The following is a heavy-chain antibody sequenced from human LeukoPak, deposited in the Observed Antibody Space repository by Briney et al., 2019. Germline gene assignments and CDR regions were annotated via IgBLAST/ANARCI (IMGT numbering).Heavy chain of an antibody. CDR2: IIPIFGTA. V-gene: IGHV1-69*05. CDR3: ARGPKGYSYGYEYYFDY. J-gene: IGHJ4*02. D-gene: IGHD5-18*01. CDR1: GGTFSSYA. Sequence: SVKVSCKASGGTFSSYAISWVRQAPGQGLELMGGIIPIFGTANYAQKFQGRVTITTDESTSTAYMELSSLRSEETAVYYCARGPKGYSYGYEYYFDYWGQGTLVTVSS.